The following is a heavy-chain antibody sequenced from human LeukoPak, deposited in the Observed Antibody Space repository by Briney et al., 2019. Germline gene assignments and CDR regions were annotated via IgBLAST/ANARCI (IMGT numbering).Heavy chain of an antibody. V-gene: IGHV3-7*01. Sequence: GGSLRLSCAGSGFIFISYWMSWVRQAPGKGLEWVANIKQDGSEKYYVDSVKGRFTISRDNAKNSLYLQMNSLRAEDTAVYYCARVSSKAMVRGIITKKNYSYYYMDVWGKGTTVTISS. J-gene: IGHJ6*03. D-gene: IGHD3-10*01. CDR2: IKQDGSEK. CDR3: ARVSSKAMVRGIITKKNYSYYYMDV. CDR1: GFIFISYW.